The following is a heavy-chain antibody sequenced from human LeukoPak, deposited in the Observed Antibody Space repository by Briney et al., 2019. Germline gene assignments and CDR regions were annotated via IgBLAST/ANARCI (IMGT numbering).Heavy chain of an antibody. CDR2: IKQDGSEK. V-gene: IGHV3-7*01. CDR1: GFTFSSYW. Sequence: GGSLRLSCAASGFTFSSYWMSWVRQAPGKGLEWVANIKQDGSEKYYVDSVKGRFTISRDNAKNSLYLQMNSLRAEDTAVYYCARYDILTGYYNPTLFDYWGQGTLVTVSS. J-gene: IGHJ4*02. D-gene: IGHD3-9*01. CDR3: ARYDILTGYYNPTLFDY.